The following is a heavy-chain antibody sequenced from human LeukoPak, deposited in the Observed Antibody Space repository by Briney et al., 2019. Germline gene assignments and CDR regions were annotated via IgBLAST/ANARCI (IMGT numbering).Heavy chain of an antibody. D-gene: IGHD3-16*01. CDR2: IIPILGIA. CDR1: GGTFSSYA. J-gene: IGHJ3*02. V-gene: IGHV1-69*04. Sequence: ASVKVSCKASGGTFSSYAISWVRQAPGQGLEWMGRIIPILGIADYAQKFQGRVTITADKSTSTAYMELSSLRSEDTAVYYCASGGTLRAFDIWGQGTMVTVSS. CDR3: ASGGTLRAFDI.